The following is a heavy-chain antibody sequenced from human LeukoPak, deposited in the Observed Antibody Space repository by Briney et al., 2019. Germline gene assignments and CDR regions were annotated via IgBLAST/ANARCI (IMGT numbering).Heavy chain of an antibody. CDR3: AKDIISSGWYTTGWFDP. CDR1: GFTFSDYY. J-gene: IGHJ5*02. Sequence: GGSLRLSCAASGFTFSDYYMSWIRQAPGKGLEWVSGISWNSGSIGYADSVKGRFTISRDNAKNSLYLQMNSLRAEDTALYYCAKDIISSGWYTTGWFDPWGQGTLVTVSS. D-gene: IGHD6-19*01. CDR2: ISWNSGSI. V-gene: IGHV3-9*01.